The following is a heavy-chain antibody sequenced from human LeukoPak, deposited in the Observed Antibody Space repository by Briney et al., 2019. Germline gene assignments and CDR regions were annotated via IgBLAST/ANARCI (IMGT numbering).Heavy chain of an antibody. D-gene: IGHD6-13*01. CDR1: GFTLSDYW. CDR2: ISYDGSNK. Sequence: PGGSLRLSCAASGFTLSDYWMHWVRQAPGKGLEWVAVISYDGSNKYYADSVKGRFTISRDNSKNTLYLQMNSLRADDTAVYYCAKRGTYSSSWYGMDYWGQGTLVTVSS. V-gene: IGHV3-30*18. CDR3: AKRGTYSSSWYGMDY. J-gene: IGHJ4*02.